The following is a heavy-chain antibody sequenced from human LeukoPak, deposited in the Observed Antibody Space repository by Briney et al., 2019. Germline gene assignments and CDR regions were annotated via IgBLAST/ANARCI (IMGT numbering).Heavy chain of an antibody. D-gene: IGHD2-15*01. Sequence: SETLSLTCTVSGGSISSSSYYWGWIRQPPGKGLEWIGSIYYSGSTYYNLSLKSRVTISVDTSKNQFSLKLSSVTAADTAVYYCARQTRIRGGSCFDYWGQGTLVTVSS. J-gene: IGHJ4*02. CDR3: ARQTRIRGGSCFDY. CDR2: IYYSGST. V-gene: IGHV4-39*01. CDR1: GGSISSSSYY.